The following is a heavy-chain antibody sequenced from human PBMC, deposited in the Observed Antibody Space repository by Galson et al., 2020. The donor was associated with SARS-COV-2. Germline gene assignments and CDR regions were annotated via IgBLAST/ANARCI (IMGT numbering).Heavy chain of an antibody. Sequence: SETLSLTCTVPGGSISSGSYYWSWIRQPAGKGLEWIGRIYASGSTSYNPSLKSRVTISVDTSKNQFSLKLSSVTAADTAIYYCARESKVGVTGYYSDSWGQGTLVTVSS. CDR1: GGSISSGSYY. D-gene: IGHD1-26*01. V-gene: IGHV4-61*02. CDR3: ARESKVGVTGYYSDS. CDR2: IYASGST. J-gene: IGHJ4*02.